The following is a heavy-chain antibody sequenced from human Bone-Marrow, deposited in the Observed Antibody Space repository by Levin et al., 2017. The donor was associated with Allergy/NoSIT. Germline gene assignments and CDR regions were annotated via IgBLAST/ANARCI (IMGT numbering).Heavy chain of an antibody. J-gene: IGHJ4*02. Sequence: SETLSLTCAVSGGSISSRFWTWIRQTPGKGLEWIGYIHSSGSTKYSPSLKSRVTISVDKSNNQFSLKLSSVTSADTATYYCARLGTSFDIMTGDPQLVFDVWGQGTLVTVSS. D-gene: IGHD3-9*01. CDR2: IHSSGST. CDR3: ARLGTSFDIMTGDPQLVFDV. V-gene: IGHV4-59*11. CDR1: GGSISSRF.